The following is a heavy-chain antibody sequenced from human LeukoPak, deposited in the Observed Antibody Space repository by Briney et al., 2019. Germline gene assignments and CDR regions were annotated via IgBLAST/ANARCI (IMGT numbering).Heavy chain of an antibody. CDR1: GGSISSYY. V-gene: IGHV4-59*01. D-gene: IGHD1-26*01. CDR3: ARESGSWEIFDC. CDR2: IYYSGST. Sequence: SSETLSLTCTVSGGSISSYYWSWIRQPPGKGLEWIGYIYYSGSTNYNPSLKSRVTISVDTSKNQFSLKLSSVTAADPAVYYCARESGSWEIFDCWGQETLVTVSS. J-gene: IGHJ4*02.